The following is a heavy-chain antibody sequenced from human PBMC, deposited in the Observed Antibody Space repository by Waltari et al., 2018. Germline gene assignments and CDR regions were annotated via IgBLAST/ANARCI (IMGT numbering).Heavy chain of an antibody. J-gene: IGHJ3*02. Sequence: EVQLLESGGGLVQPGGSLRLSCAASGFTFSSYAMSWVRQAPGKGLEWVSAISGSGGSTYYADSVKGRFTISRDNSKNTLYLQMNSLRAEDTAVYYCAKSDRATIFGVVIIGDAFDIWGQGTMVIVSS. CDR2: ISGSGGST. V-gene: IGHV3-23*01. CDR1: GFTFSSYA. CDR3: AKSDRATIFGVVIIGDAFDI. D-gene: IGHD3-3*01.